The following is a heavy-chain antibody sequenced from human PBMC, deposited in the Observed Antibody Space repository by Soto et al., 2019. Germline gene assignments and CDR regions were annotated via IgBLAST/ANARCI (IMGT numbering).Heavy chain of an antibody. D-gene: IGHD3-10*01. Sequence: QVQLVQSGAEVKKPGASVTVSCKASGYTFTSYDINWVRQATGQGLEWMGWMNPNSGNTGYAQKFQGRVTMTRNTSISTAYMALSSLRSEDTAVYYWAYLSDYYGSGSEFDYWGQGTLVTVSS. CDR3: AYLSDYYGSGSEFDY. V-gene: IGHV1-8*02. CDR2: MNPNSGNT. J-gene: IGHJ4*02. CDR1: GYTFTSYD.